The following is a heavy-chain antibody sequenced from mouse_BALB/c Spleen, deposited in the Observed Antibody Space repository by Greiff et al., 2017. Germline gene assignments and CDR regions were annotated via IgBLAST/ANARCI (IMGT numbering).Heavy chain of an antibody. Sequence: VQLQQSGTVLARPGASVKMSCKASGYSFTSYWMHWVKQRPGQGLEWIGAIYPGNSDTSYNQKFKGKAKLTAVTSASTAYMELSSLTNEDSAVYYCTKLLWLRDYYAMDYWGQGTSVTVSS. CDR2: IYPGNSDT. D-gene: IGHD2-2*01. J-gene: IGHJ4*01. V-gene: IGHV1-5*01. CDR3: TKLLWLRDYYAMDY. CDR1: GYSFTSYW.